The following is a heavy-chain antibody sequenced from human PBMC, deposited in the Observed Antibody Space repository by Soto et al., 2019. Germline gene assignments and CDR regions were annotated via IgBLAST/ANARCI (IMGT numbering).Heavy chain of an antibody. Sequence: VQLVESGGGVVQPGGSLRLSCVASGFAFSTYSLHWVRQAPGKGLEWVAVISYDGMNAYYPDSVKGRFTVSRDNSKNSLYLQMTSLRPEDTAVFYCARGGEKISRVPDYYYGMDVWGQGTTVTISS. D-gene: IGHD7-27*01. CDR1: GFAFSTYS. J-gene: IGHJ6*02. CDR3: ARGGEKISRVPDYYYGMDV. V-gene: IGHV3-30*04. CDR2: ISYDGMNA.